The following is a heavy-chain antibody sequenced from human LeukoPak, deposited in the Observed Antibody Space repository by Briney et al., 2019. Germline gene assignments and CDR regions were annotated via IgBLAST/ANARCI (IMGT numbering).Heavy chain of an antibody. V-gene: IGHV3-53*01. CDR1: GFTVSSNY. CDR2: IYGGGST. D-gene: IGHD4-11*01. J-gene: IGHJ3*02. Sequence: GGSLRLSCAASGFTVSSNYMSWVRQAPGKGLEWVSVIYGGGSTYYADSVKGRFTIYRDNSKNTLYLQMNSLRAEDTAVYYCAREDLQDAFDIWGQGTMVTVSS. CDR3: AREDLQDAFDI.